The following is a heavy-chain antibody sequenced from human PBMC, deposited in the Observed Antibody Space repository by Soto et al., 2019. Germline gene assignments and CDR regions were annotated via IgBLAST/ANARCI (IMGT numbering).Heavy chain of an antibody. J-gene: IGHJ5*02. CDR2: IYYSGST. D-gene: IGHD6-13*01. CDR3: ARHHQQLVNWFDP. V-gene: IGHV4-39*01. Sequence: SETLSLTCTVSGGSISSSNYYWGWIRQPPGKGLERIGSIYYSGSTYYNPSLKSRVTISVDTSKNQFSLKLSSVTAADTAVYYCARHHQQLVNWFDPWGQGTLVTVSS. CDR1: GGSISSSNYY.